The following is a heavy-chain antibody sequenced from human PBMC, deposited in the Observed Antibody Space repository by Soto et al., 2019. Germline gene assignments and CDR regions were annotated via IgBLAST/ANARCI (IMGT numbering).Heavy chain of an antibody. CDR2: IKQDGSEK. Sequence: GGSLRLSCAVSGFTFSSYWMSWVRQAPGKGLEWVANIKQDGSEKYYVDSVKGRFTISRDNAKNSLYLQMNSLRAEDTAVYYCARDQARRTTQCSYGMDVWGQGTTVTVSS. V-gene: IGHV3-7*03. J-gene: IGHJ6*02. CDR1: GFTFSSYW. CDR3: ARDQARRTTQCSYGMDV. D-gene: IGHD1-1*01.